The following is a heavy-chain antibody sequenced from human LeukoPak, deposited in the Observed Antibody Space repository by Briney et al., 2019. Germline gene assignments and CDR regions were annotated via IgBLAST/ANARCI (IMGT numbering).Heavy chain of an antibody. J-gene: IGHJ4*02. V-gene: IGHV3-23*01. CDR1: GLTFSSYA. D-gene: IGHD1-26*01. CDR2: ISGSGGRT. Sequence: GGSLRLSCAASGLTFSSYAMSWVRQAPGKGLEWVSAISGSGGRTYYADSVKGRFTISRDNSKNTLYLQMNSLRAEDTAVYYCAKVIYSGSFPYDYWGQGTLVTVSS. CDR3: AKVIYSGSFPYDY.